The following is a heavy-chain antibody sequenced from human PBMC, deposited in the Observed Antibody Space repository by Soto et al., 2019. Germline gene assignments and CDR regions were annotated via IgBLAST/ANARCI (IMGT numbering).Heavy chain of an antibody. J-gene: IGHJ1*01. CDR3: ARGQGAEYFQH. Sequence: SETLSLTCTVSGGSISSSSYYWGWIRQPPGKGLEWIGSIYYSGSTYYNPSLKSRVTISVDTSKNQFSLKLSSVTAADTAVYYCARGQGAEYFQHWGQGTLVPSPQ. V-gene: IGHV4-39*01. CDR2: IYYSGST. CDR1: GGSISSSSYY.